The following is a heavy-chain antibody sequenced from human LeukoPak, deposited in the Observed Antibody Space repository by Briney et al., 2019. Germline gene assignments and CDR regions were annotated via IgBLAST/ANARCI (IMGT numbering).Heavy chain of an antibody. D-gene: IGHD6-13*01. CDR1: GFTFSSYA. J-gene: IGHJ4*02. V-gene: IGHV3-23*01. CDR3: ASGYSSSWYLLATEYYFDY. Sequence: GGSLRLSCAASGFTFSSYAMSWVRQAPGKGLEWVSGISSNGGRTYYADSVKGRFTISRDNSKNTLYLQMNSLRAEDTAVYYCASGYSSSWYLLATEYYFDYWGQGTLVTVSS. CDR2: ISSNGGRT.